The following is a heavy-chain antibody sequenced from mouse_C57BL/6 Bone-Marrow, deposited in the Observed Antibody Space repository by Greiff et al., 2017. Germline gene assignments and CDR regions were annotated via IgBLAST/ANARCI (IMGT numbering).Heavy chain of an antibody. CDR2: IYPGSGSP. Sequence: VQLQQPGAELVKPGASVKMSCKASGYTFTSYWITWVKQRPGQGLEWIGDIYPGSGSPNYNEKFKSKATLTVDTSSSTAYMQLSSLTSEDSAVYYCAREGVVADYYAMDYWGQGTSVTVSS. CDR1: GYTFTSYW. CDR3: AREGVVADYYAMDY. V-gene: IGHV1-55*01. J-gene: IGHJ4*01. D-gene: IGHD1-1*01.